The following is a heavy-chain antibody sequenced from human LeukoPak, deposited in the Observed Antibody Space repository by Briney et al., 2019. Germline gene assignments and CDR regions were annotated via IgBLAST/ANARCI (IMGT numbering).Heavy chain of an antibody. CDR1: GYTFTTFG. D-gene: IGHD2-2*01. CDR3: ARVASTTCDCPDYFGY. V-gene: IGHV1-18*01. Sequence: ASVKVSCKASGYTFTTFGITWVRQAPGQGLEWMGWISAYTGNTNYAPKFQGRVTMTTDTSTSTAHMELRSLTSDDTAVYYCARVASTTCDCPDYFGYWGQGTLVTVSS. J-gene: IGHJ4*02. CDR2: ISAYTGNT.